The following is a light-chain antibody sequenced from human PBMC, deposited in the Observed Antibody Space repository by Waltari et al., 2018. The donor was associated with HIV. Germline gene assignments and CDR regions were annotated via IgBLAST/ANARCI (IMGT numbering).Light chain of an antibody. V-gene: IGKV1-5*03. CDR1: ENINKW. J-gene: IGKJ1*01. CDR3: QQDETDSRS. CDR2: QAN. Sequence: DIQTTQSPSSVSASIGGRVSIPCRASENINKWLAWYQQKPGKAPKLLISQANILETGVPSRFSGSVAWADFTLTITNLQSDDFATYYCQQDETDSRSFGQGTKV.